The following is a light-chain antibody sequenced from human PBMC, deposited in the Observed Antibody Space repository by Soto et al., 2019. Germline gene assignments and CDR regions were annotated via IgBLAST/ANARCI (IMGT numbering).Light chain of an antibody. Sequence: DIVMTQSPLSLPVTPGEPAFISCRSSQSLLHSSGYNYLHWYLQKPGQSPQLLIYLGSNRASGVPDRFSGSGSGIDFTLKISRVEAEDVGVYYCLQDLQTPYTFGQGTKLEIK. J-gene: IGKJ2*01. CDR1: QSLLHSSGYNY. CDR2: LGS. V-gene: IGKV2-28*01. CDR3: LQDLQTPYT.